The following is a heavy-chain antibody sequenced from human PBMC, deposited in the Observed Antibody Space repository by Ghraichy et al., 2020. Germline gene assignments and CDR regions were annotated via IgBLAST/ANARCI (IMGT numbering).Heavy chain of an antibody. Sequence: SETLSLTCTVSGGSISSYYWSWIRQPARKGLEWIGRIYTSGSTNYNPSLKSRVTMSVDTSKNQFSLKLSSVTAADTAVYYCAREILGRITIFGVAAGYYYYYMDVWGKGTTVTVSS. V-gene: IGHV4-4*07. CDR1: GGSISSYY. D-gene: IGHD3-3*01. CDR2: IYTSGST. J-gene: IGHJ6*03. CDR3: AREILGRITIFGVAAGYYYYYMDV.